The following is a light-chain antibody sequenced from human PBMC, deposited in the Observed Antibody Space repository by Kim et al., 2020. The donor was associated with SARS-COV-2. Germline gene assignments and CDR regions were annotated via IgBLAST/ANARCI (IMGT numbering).Light chain of an antibody. CDR2: GAS. V-gene: IGKV1-6*02. CDR1: QAIKND. J-gene: IGKJ3*01. Sequence: AIQMTQSPSPLSASVGDRVTITCRASQAIKNDLAWYQQTPGKAPKLLIFGASHLQSGIPSRFSGSGSGTDFTLTISSLQPEDFGTYYCLQNHNYPYTFGPGTKVDI. CDR3: LQNHNYPYT.